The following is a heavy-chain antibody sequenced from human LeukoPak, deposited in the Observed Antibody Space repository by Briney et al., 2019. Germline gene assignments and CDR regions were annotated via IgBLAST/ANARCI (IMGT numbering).Heavy chain of an antibody. CDR2: IYYSGST. J-gene: IGHJ6*03. CDR1: GGSFSGYY. Sequence: SETLSLTCAVHGGSFSGYYWSWIRQPPGKGLEWIGSIYYSGSTYYNPSLKSRVTISVDTSKSQFSLKLSSVTAADTAVYYCARSSYGDYGDYYYYYMDVWGKGTTVTISS. D-gene: IGHD4-17*01. V-gene: IGHV4-34*01. CDR3: ARSSYGDYGDYYYYYMDV.